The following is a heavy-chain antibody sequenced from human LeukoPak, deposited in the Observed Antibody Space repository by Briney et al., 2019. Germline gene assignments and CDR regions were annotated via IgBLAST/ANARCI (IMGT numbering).Heavy chain of an antibody. CDR3: ARTYYDILTGYNPYFDY. D-gene: IGHD3-9*01. CDR2: ISGSGGST. V-gene: IGHV3-23*01. J-gene: IGHJ4*02. Sequence: SCKASGGTFSSYAMSWVRQAPGKGLEWVSAISGSGGSTYYADSVKGRFTISRDNAKNFLYLQMNSLRAEDTAVYYCARTYYDILTGYNPYFDYWGQGILVTVSS. CDR1: GGTFSSYA.